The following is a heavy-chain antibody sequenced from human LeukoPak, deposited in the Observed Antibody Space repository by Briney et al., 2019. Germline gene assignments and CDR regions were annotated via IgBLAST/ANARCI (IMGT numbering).Heavy chain of an antibody. CDR2: ISLAGQT. J-gene: IGHJ4*02. D-gene: IGHD1-26*01. V-gene: IGHV4-4*02. Sequence: QVQLQESGPGLVQPSGTLSLTCGVSGGSISGTNWWSWVRQPPGQGLEWIGEISLAGQTNYNPSLNGRVTMSLDKSSNQLSLHLTSVTAADTATYSCSRESGPFCPFGYWGQGTLVIVSS. CDR3: SRESGPFCPFGY. CDR1: GGSISGTNW.